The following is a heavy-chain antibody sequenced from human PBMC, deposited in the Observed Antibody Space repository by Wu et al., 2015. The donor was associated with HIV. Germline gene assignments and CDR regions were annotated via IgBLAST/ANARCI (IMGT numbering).Heavy chain of an antibody. CDR1: GGIFSSYA. CDR2: IIPIFGTP. D-gene: IGHD6-13*01. V-gene: IGHV1-69*05. CDR3: AREESRYSLRLR. Sequence: QVQLVQSGAEVKKPGSSVKVSCKASGGIFSSYAISWVRQAPGQGLEWMGGIIPIFGTPNYAQKFQGRVTITTDESTSTAYMELSSLRSEDTAEYYCAREESRYSLRLRGDQGTLVTVSS. J-gene: IGHJ4*02.